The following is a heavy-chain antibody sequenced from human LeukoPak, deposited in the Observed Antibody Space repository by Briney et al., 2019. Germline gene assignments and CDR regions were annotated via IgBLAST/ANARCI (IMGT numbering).Heavy chain of an antibody. CDR2: IKQDGSEK. CDR3: ARGRWLQASYYFDY. D-gene: IGHD5-24*01. Sequence: GGSLRLSCAASRFTFSSYWMSWVRQAPGKGLEWVANIKQDGSEKYYVDSVKGRFIISRDNAKNSLYLQMNSLRAEDTAVYYCARGRWLQASYYFDYWGQGTLVTVSS. CDR1: RFTFSSYW. J-gene: IGHJ4*02. V-gene: IGHV3-7*01.